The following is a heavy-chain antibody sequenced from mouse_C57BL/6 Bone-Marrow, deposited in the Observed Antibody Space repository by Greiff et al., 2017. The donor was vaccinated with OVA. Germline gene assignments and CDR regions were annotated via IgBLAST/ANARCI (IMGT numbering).Heavy chain of an antibody. J-gene: IGHJ4*01. CDR2: INPNNGGT. CDR1: GYTFTDYN. V-gene: IGHV1-18*01. CDR3: ARRRYYGSSPCSMDY. Sequence: VQLQQSGPELVKPGASVKIPCKASGYTFTDYNMDWVKQSHGKSLEWIGDINPNNGGTIYNQKFKGKATLTVDKSSSTAYMELRSLTSEDTAVYYCARRRYYGSSPCSMDYWGQGTSVTVSS. D-gene: IGHD1-1*01.